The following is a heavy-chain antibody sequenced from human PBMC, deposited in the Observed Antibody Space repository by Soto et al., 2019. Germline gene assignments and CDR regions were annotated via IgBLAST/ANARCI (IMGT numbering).Heavy chain of an antibody. J-gene: IGHJ4*02. Sequence: SLRLSRAACGFSFEDYARQWGRQVPGKGLEWVSGITWNSGSIVYADSVKGRFTISRDNAKNSLYLQMNSLRAEDTALYYCAKGPRGLRPNWYYFDYWRRAT. CDR3: AKGPRGLRPNWYYFDY. D-gene: IGHD7-27*01. V-gene: IGHV3-9*01. CDR2: ITWNSGSI. CDR1: GFSFEDYA.